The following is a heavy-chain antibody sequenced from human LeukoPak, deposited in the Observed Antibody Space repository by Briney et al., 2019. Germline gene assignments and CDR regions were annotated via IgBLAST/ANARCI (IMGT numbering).Heavy chain of an antibody. D-gene: IGHD6-19*01. J-gene: IGHJ4*02. V-gene: IGHV1-69*13. Sequence: ASVKVSCKASGGTFSSYAISWVRQAPGQGLEWMGGIIPIFGTANYAQKFQGRVTITADESTSTAYMELSSLRSEDTAVYYCAREGADSSGWYYFDYWGQGTLVTVSS. CDR2: IIPIFGTA. CDR3: AREGADSSGWYYFDY. CDR1: GGTFSSYA.